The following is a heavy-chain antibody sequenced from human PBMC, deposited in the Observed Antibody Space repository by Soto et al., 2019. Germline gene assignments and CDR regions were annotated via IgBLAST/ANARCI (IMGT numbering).Heavy chain of an antibody. V-gene: IGHV1-2*04. J-gene: IGHJ6*02. D-gene: IGHD3-10*01. Sequence: ASVKVSSKASGYTFTGYYMHWVRQAPGQGLEWMGWINPNSGGTNYAQKFQGWVTMTRDTSISTAYMELSRLRSDDTAVYYCARDEGYYGSGSYYTPYCYYGMDVWGHGTTVTVS. CDR1: GYTFTGYY. CDR2: INPNSGGT. CDR3: ARDEGYYGSGSYYTPYCYYGMDV.